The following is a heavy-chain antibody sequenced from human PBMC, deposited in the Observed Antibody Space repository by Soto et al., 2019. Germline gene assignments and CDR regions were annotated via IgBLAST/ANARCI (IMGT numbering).Heavy chain of an antibody. D-gene: IGHD6-19*01. J-gene: IGHJ4*02. CDR3: AREASAVLALHY. CDR1: GYTFTAYS. CDR2: FNPNSGDT. V-gene: IGHV1-2*02. Sequence: ASVKVSCKASGYTFTAYSMHWVRQAPGQGLEWIGWFNPNSGDTVYAEKFQGRVTLTRDTSISTAYMELSSLRSDDTALYYCAREASAVLALHYWGQGTLVTVSS.